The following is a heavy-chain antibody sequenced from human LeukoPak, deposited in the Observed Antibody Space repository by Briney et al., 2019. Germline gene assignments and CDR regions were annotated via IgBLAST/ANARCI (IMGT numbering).Heavy chain of an antibody. CDR1: GFTFSSYA. J-gene: IGHJ3*02. CDR2: ISGNGGRT. V-gene: IGHV3-64*01. Sequence: PGGSLRLSCAASGFTFSSYAMHWVRQAPGKGLEYVSAISGNGGRTYYPNSVKGRFTIARNNSKNSLYLQMGSVRADDMAVYYCAREAYCRGGSCCSGDFDIWGKGTTVTVSS. D-gene: IGHD2-15*01. CDR3: AREAYCRGGSCCSGDFDI.